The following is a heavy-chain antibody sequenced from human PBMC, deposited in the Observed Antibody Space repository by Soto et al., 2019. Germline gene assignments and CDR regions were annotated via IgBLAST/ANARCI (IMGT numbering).Heavy chain of an antibody. Sequence: QVQLQESGPGLVKPSETLSLICTVSGGSISSYYWSWIRQSPGTGLEWIGCIYYSGSTNYNPSLKSRVTISVDTSKNQFSVRLSSVTAADTAVYYCARGPWYYDGRGYSPFAFWGQGALVTVSS. V-gene: IGHV4-59*08. CDR3: ARGPWYYDGRGYSPFAF. D-gene: IGHD3-22*01. CDR1: GGSISSYY. J-gene: IGHJ4*02. CDR2: IYYSGST.